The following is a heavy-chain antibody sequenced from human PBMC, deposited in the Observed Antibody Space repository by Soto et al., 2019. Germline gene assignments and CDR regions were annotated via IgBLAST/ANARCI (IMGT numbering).Heavy chain of an antibody. CDR2: VYYDGST. Sequence: XTLSLTCLVSGGSVGTYLWSWIRQPPGKGLEWIGDVYYDGSTNYNPSLKSRVTMSLDTSKKQISLTLSSVTSAYKAVYYCARVPLGHSTASHFYLYSMDVWGQGTTGTVSS. CDR1: GGSVGTYL. CDR3: ARVPLGHSTASHFYLYSMDV. D-gene: IGHD2-2*01. V-gene: IGHV4-59*02. J-gene: IGHJ6*02.